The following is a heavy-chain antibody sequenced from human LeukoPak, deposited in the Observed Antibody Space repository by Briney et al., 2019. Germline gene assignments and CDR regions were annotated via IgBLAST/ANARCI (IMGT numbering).Heavy chain of an antibody. J-gene: IGHJ4*02. Sequence: GGSLRLSCVASGFTFSSYWMHWVRQAPGKGLEWVSRIDFVTDTTTYAGSVKGRFTISRDNTKNTLYLQMDSLRDEDAAVYYCVRAGSGFDYWGQGTLVTVTS. V-gene: IGHV3-74*01. CDR1: GFTFSSYW. CDR3: VRAGSGFDY. CDR2: IDFVTDTT. D-gene: IGHD2-15*01.